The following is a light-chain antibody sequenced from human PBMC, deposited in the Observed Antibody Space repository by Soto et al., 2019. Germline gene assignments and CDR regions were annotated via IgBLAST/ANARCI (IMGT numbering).Light chain of an antibody. Sequence: EIVLTQSPGTLSLSPGERATLSCRASQSVSSSYLAWYQQKPGQAPRLLIYGASSRATGIPDRLSGSGSGTDFTLTIIMLEPEDFAVYYCQQYGSSPFTFGPGTKVDIK. CDR2: GAS. V-gene: IGKV3-20*01. J-gene: IGKJ3*01. CDR3: QQYGSSPFT. CDR1: QSVSSSY.